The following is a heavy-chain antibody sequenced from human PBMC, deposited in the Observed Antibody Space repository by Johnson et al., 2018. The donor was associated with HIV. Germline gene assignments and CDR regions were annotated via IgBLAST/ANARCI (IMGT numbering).Heavy chain of an antibody. CDR3: ARGYNWNDFSI. V-gene: IGHV3-38-3*01. CDR2: ISGGST. D-gene: IGHD1-1*01. CDR1: GFTVSSNE. J-gene: IGHJ3*02. Sequence: VQLVESGGGLVQPGGSLRLSCAASGFTVSSNEMSWVRQAPGKGLEWVSSISGGSTYFADSRKGRFTISRDIFKNTLYLQMNSLRVDDAAIYYCARGYNWNDFSIWGQGTVVTVS.